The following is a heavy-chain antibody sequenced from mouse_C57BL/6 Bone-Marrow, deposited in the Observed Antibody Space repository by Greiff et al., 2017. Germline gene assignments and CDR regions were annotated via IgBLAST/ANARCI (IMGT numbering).Heavy chain of an antibody. CDR1: GFPFRSYG. V-gene: IGHV5-6*01. D-gene: IGHD2-3*01. Sequence: EVQLVESGGDLVKPGGSLTLSCAVSGFPFRSYGMSWFRQTPHKTMEWFATISSGGSYTSYPHSVKGRFTISRDNAKNTLYLKMGSLKSEDTAMYYYASLCCDAMDYWGQGTSVTVSS. CDR3: ASLCCDAMDY. CDR2: ISSGGSYT. J-gene: IGHJ4*01.